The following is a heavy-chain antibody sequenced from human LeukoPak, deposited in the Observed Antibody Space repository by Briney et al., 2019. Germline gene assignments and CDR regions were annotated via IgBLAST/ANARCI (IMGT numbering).Heavy chain of an antibody. J-gene: IGHJ5*02. CDR1: GGSISSHY. CDR2: IYTSGST. CDR3: ARDGYCSSTSCPRVNWFDP. Sequence: SETLSFTCTVSGGSISSHYWSWIRQPAGKGLEWIGRIYTSGSTNYNPSLKSRVTMSVDTSKNQFSLKLSSVTAADTAVYYCARDGYCSSTSCPRVNWFDPWGQGTLVTVSS. V-gene: IGHV4-4*07. D-gene: IGHD2-2*03.